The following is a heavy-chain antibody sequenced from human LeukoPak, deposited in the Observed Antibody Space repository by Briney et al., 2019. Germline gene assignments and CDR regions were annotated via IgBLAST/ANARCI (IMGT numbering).Heavy chain of an antibody. D-gene: IGHD2-21*02. CDR1: GGSISGYY. J-gene: IGHJ3*02. V-gene: IGHV4-59*01. Sequence: SETLSLTCTVSGGSISGYYWNWIRLAPGKGLEWIGYIYSNGGTNYNPSLKSRVTISVDTSKKQFSLRLSSVTAADTAVYYCAGGVGQNDFYEALDMWGQGTVVTVSS. CDR2: IYSNGGT. CDR3: AGGVGQNDFYEALDM.